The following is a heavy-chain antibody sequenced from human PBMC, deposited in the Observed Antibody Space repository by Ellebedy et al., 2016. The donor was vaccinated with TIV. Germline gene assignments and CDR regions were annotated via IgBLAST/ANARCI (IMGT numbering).Heavy chain of an antibody. CDR2: IYSGSIT. D-gene: IGHD1-1*01. V-gene: IGHV3-53*04. CDR3: ARAGSADDDAEYFDP. Sequence: GESLKISCAASGFTVSNNYMNWVRQAPGKGLEWVSVIYSGSITYYADSVKGRFTISRHTSKNTVYLQMNSLRGDATAVYYCARAGSADDDAEYFDPWGQGTLVTVSS. J-gene: IGHJ4*02. CDR1: GFTVSNNY.